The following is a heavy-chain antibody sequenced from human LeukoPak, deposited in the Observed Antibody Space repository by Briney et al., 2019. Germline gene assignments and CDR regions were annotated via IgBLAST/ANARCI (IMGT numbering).Heavy chain of an antibody. CDR2: ISSSSSTI. J-gene: IGHJ4*02. CDR3: VSQISRHFDY. V-gene: IGHV3-48*01. D-gene: IGHD6-6*01. Sequence: GSLRLSFAASGFTFSSYGMYWVRQAPGKGLERVSYISSSSSTIYYADSVKGRFTISRDNAKNSLYLQMNSLRAEDTAVYYCVSQISRHFDYWGQGTLVTVSS. CDR1: GFTFSSYG.